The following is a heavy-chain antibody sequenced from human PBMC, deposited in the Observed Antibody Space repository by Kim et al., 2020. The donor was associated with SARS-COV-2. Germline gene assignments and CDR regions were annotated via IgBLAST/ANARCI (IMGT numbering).Heavy chain of an antibody. J-gene: IGHJ6*03. D-gene: IGHD6-19*01. CDR2: INHSGST. CDR3: ARGTRQWLSRHYYYYMDV. CDR1: GGSFSGYY. Sequence: SETLSLTCAVYGGSFSGYYWSWIGQPPGKGLEWIGEINHSGSTNYNPSLKSRVTISVDTSKNQFSLKLSSVTAADTAVYYCARGTRQWLSRHYYYYMDVWGKGTTVTVSS. V-gene: IGHV4-34*01.